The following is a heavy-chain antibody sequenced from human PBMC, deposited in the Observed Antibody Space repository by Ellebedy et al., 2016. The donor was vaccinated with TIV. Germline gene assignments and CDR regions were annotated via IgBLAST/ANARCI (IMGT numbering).Heavy chain of an antibody. V-gene: IGHV4-4*02. CDR3: ARYRSGIVVVPAHYGMDV. Sequence: SETLSLXXAVSGGSISTTNWWSWVRHPPGTGLEWIGEIYHSGTTNYNPSLKSRATISVDKSQNQFSLKLSSVTAADTAVYYCARYRSGIVVVPAHYGMDVWGQGTTVTVSS. D-gene: IGHD2-2*01. J-gene: IGHJ6*02. CDR2: IYHSGTT. CDR1: GGSISTTNW.